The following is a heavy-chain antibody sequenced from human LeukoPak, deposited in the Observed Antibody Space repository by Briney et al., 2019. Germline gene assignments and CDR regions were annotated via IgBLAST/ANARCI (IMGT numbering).Heavy chain of an antibody. D-gene: IGHD3-16*01. CDR1: EFSVGSNY. Sequence: GGSLRLSCAASEFSVGSNYMTWVRQAPGKGLEWVAFIRYDGSNKYYADSVKGRFTISRDNAKNSLYLQMNSLRAEDTAVYYCAREGITVSHDLDYWGQGTLVTVSS. J-gene: IGHJ4*02. CDR3: AREGITVSHDLDY. V-gene: IGHV3-30*02. CDR2: IRYDGSNK.